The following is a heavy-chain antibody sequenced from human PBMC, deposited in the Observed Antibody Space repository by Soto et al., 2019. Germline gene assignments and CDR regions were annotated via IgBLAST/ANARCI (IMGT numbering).Heavy chain of an antibody. D-gene: IGHD2-2*01. J-gene: IGHJ6*03. V-gene: IGHV3-7*01. CDR1: GFTFSSYW. Sequence: EVQLVESGGGLVQPGGSLRLSCAASGFTFSSYWMSWVRQAPGKGLEWVANIKQDGSEKYYVDSMKGRFTISRDNAKNSLYLQMNSLRAEDTAVYYCARDPPDCSSTSCHYYYMDVWGKGTTVTVSS. CDR2: IKQDGSEK. CDR3: ARDPPDCSSTSCHYYYMDV.